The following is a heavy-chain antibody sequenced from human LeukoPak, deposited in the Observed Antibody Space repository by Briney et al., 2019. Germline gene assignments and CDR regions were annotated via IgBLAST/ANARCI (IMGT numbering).Heavy chain of an antibody. CDR1: GYTFDNFY. J-gene: IGHJ4*02. V-gene: IGHV1-2*02. CDR2: INGNDGST. Sequence: ASVKVSCKASGYTFDNFYIHWVRQAPGQGPEWMGWINGNDGSTKYAQKFQGRVTMTRFTAISTVYMDLSGLRPDDTAIYYCARDEGSTYNQLDFWGQGTLVTVSS. D-gene: IGHD1-14*01. CDR3: ARDEGSTYNQLDF.